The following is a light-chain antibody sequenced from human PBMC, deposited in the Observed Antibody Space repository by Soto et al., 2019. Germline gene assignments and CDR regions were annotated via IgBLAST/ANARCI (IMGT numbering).Light chain of an antibody. CDR2: DVS. J-gene: IGLJ1*01. CDR1: SSDVGGYEY. V-gene: IGLV2-14*03. Sequence: QSVLTQPASVSGSPGQSITISRTGTSSDVGGYEYVSWYQQHPGKAPKRIIYDVSDRPSGVSNRFSGSKSGNTASLAISGLQAEDEADYYCSSYTTSSPLGVFGTGTKLTVL. CDR3: SSYTTSSPLGV.